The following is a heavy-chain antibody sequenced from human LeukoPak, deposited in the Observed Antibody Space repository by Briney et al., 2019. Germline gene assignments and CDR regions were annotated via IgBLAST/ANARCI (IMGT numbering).Heavy chain of an antibody. CDR3: ARLTGRSAAFDI. J-gene: IGHJ3*02. CDR2: IYPGDSDT. D-gene: IGHD7-27*01. Sequence: GESLKISCQGSGYSFTSYWIGWVRQMPGKGLEGMGVIYPGDSDTRYSPSFQGQVTISADKSTTPAYLQWSSLKASDTAMYYCARLTGRSAAFDIWGQGTMVTVSS. V-gene: IGHV5-51*01. CDR1: GYSFTSYW.